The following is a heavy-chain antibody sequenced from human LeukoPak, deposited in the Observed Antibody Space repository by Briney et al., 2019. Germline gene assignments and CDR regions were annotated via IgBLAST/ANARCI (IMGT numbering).Heavy chain of an antibody. Sequence: GSLRLSCAASGFTFNSYNMNWVRQAPGKGLEWVSYISSSSSTIYYADSVKGRFTISRDSAKTSLFLQMNSLRDEDTAVYYCARAYSSSSGRDAFDSWGLGTLVTVSS. V-gene: IGHV3-48*02. D-gene: IGHD6-6*01. CDR1: GFTFNSYN. CDR2: ISSSSSTI. CDR3: ARAYSSSSGRDAFDS. J-gene: IGHJ3*02.